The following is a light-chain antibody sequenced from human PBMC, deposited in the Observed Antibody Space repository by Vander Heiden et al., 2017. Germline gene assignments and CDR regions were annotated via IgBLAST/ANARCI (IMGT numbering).Light chain of an antibody. V-gene: IGLV1-51*02. CDR1: SSNIGNNY. J-gene: IGLJ1*01. CDR3: GTWDSSLSAYV. Sequence: QSVLTQPPSVSAAAGQKVTISCSGSSSNIGNNYVSWYRQLPGTAPKLLIYENNKRPSGIPDRFSGSKSGTSATLGITGLQTGDEADYYCGTWDSSLSAYVFGTGTKVTV. CDR2: ENN.